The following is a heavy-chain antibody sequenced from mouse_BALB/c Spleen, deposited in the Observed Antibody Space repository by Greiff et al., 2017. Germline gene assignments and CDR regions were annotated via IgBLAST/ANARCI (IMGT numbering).Heavy chain of an antibody. D-gene: IGHD2-1*01. V-gene: IGHV5-12-2*01. J-gene: IGHJ4*01. CDR3: AFSYGNYAMDY. CDR1: GFTFSSYT. Sequence: EVQVVESGGGLVQPGGSLKLSCAASGFTFSSYTMSWVRQTPEKRLEWVAYISNGGGSTYYPDTVKGRFTISRDNAKNTLYLQMSSLKSEDTAMYYCAFSYGNYAMDYWGQGTSVTVSS. CDR2: ISNGGGST.